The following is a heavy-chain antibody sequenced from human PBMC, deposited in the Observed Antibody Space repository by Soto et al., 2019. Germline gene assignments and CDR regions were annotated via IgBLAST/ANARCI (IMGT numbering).Heavy chain of an antibody. D-gene: IGHD6-19*01. V-gene: IGHV1-18*01. CDR3: ARDRGVAPPVAGNTHYYYYMDV. Sequence: QDQLVQSGGEVKKPGASVKVSCEASGYSFTNYGITWVRQAPGQGFEWMGWISAYNGDTNYAQKLQGRVTMTTDASTITAYVELRSLRADDTALYYCARDRGVAPPVAGNTHYYYYMDVWGKGTTVTVSS. J-gene: IGHJ6*03. CDR1: GYSFTNYG. CDR2: ISAYNGDT.